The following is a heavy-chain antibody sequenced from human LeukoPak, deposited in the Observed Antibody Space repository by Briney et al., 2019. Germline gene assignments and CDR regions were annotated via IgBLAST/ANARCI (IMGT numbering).Heavy chain of an antibody. CDR1: GFTFSSYG. J-gene: IGHJ6*04. D-gene: IGHD3-10*01. V-gene: IGHV3-30*18. Sequence: GGSLRLSCAASGFTFSSYGMHWVRQAPGKGLEWVAVISYDGSNKYYADSVKGRFTISRDNSKNTLYLQMNSLRAEDTAVYYCAKGVIRFSGSGYYGMDVWGKGTTVTASS. CDR3: AKGVIRFSGSGYYGMDV. CDR2: ISYDGSNK.